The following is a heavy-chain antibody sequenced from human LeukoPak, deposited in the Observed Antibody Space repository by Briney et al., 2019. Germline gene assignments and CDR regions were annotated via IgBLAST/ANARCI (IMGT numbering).Heavy chain of an antibody. J-gene: IGHJ4*01. CDR2: ISWNSGSI. Sequence: GRSLRLSCAAAGFTFDDYAMHWVRQAPGKGLEWVSGISWNSGSIGYADSVKGRFTISRDNAKNSLYLQMNSLRAEDTAIYYCAKMGVAGATRFLDYWGQGTLVTVSS. D-gene: IGHD1-26*01. CDR1: GFTFDDYA. V-gene: IGHV3-9*01. CDR3: AKMGVAGATRFLDY.